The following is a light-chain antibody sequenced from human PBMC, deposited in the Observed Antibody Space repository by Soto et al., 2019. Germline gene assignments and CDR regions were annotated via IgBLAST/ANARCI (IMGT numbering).Light chain of an antibody. CDR1: QSVRSNY. V-gene: IGKV3-20*01. J-gene: IGKJ4*01. CDR2: DAS. Sequence: EIVLTQSPGTLSLSPGETATLSCRASQSVRSNYLAWYQQKPGQAPRFLIYDASSRATDIPDRFSGSGSGTDFTLTSSRLVPEDFAVYYCQQYGSSPLAVGGGTKVEIK. CDR3: QQYGSSPLA.